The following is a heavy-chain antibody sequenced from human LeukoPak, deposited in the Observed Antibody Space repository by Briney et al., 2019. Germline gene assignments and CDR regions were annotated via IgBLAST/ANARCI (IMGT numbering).Heavy chain of an antibody. CDR1: GGSFRGYY. D-gene: IGHD4-23*01. J-gene: IGHJ5*02. CDR2: INHSGST. V-gene: IGHV4-34*01. CDR3: ARLGGNSRSRWFDP. Sequence: PSETLSLTCAVCGGSFRGYYWSWIRQPPGKGLEWIGEINHSGSTNYNPSLKSRVTISVDTSKNQFSLKLSSVTAADTAVYYCARLGGNSRSRWFDPWGQGTLVTVSS.